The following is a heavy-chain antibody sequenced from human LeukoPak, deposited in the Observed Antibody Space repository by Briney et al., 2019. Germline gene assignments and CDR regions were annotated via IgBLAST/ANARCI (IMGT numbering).Heavy chain of an antibody. CDR2: VNPSGDST. J-gene: IGHJ4*02. CDR1: GYTFSNYN. Sequence: ASVKVSCKASGYTFSNYNIHWLRQAPGQGLEWMGIVNPSGDSTNYAQNFQGRVTMTGDTSTSTVYMELSSLRSEDTAVYYCARSRITMVRGVIYFDYWGQGTLVTVSS. CDR3: ARSRITMVRGVIYFDY. D-gene: IGHD3-10*01. V-gene: IGHV1-46*01.